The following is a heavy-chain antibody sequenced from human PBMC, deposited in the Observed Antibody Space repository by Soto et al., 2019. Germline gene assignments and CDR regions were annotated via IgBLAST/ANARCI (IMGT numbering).Heavy chain of an antibody. Sequence: QVQLTESGGGLVKPGGSLRLSCAASGFTFSGLYMSWIRQAPGKGLEWVSCIDSSGVKKYYAESVRGRFTISRDNAKNSLYLQMNSLRAEDTAVYYCARDRGAVTGVYFDYWGQGTLVTVSS. J-gene: IGHJ4*02. CDR1: GFTFSGLY. CDR3: ARDRGAVTGVYFDY. V-gene: IGHV3-11*01. CDR2: IDSSGVKK. D-gene: IGHD6-19*01.